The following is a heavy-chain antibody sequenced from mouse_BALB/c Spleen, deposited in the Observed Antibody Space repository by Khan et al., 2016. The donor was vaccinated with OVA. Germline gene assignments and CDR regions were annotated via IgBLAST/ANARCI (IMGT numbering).Heavy chain of an antibody. J-gene: IGHJ3*01. CDR1: GYAFTDYL. Sequence: QVQLQQSGAELVRPGTSVTVSCKASGYAFTDYLIEWLKQRPGQGLEWIGVINPGSGGTHYNEEFMDRATLTADTSSSTAYMQLSSLTADDSAVYFVSRAGYGFGAYWGPGTLVTVSA. CDR3: SRAGYGFGAY. D-gene: IGHD1-2*01. V-gene: IGHV1-54*01. CDR2: INPGSGGT.